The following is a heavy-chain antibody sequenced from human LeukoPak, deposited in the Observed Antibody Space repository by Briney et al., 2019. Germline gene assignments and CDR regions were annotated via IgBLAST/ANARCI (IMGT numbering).Heavy chain of an antibody. J-gene: IGHJ3*02. D-gene: IGHD5-12*01. CDR1: GGSISSYY. V-gene: IGHV4-59*01. CDR3: ARESGGGYDHDAFDI. Sequence: SETLSLTCTVFGGSISSYYWSWIRQPPGKGLKWIGYIYYSGSTNYNPSLKSRVTISVDTSKNQFSLKLSSVTAADTAVYYCARESGGGYDHDAFDIWGQGTMVTVSS. CDR2: IYYSGST.